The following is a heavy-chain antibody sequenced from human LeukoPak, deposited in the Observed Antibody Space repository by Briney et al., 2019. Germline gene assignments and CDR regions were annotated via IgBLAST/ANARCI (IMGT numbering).Heavy chain of an antibody. D-gene: IGHD3-16*01. CDR1: GFTFSSKY. J-gene: IGHJ4*02. CDR2: IYSDGNT. CDR3: ARDNDSRDPPHFDY. V-gene: IGHV3-53*01. Sequence: GGSLRLSCAASGFTFSSKYMSWVRQAPGKGLEWVSVIYSDGNTYYADSVKGRFTISRDNSKNTLYLQMNSLRTEDTAVYYCARDNDSRDPPHFDYWGQGTLVTVSS.